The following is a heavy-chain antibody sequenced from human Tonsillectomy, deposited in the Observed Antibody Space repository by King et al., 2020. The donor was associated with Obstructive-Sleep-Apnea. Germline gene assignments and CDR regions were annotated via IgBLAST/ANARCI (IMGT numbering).Heavy chain of an antibody. Sequence: MQLQESGPGLVKPSETLSLTCTVSGGSISSYYWSWIRQPPGKGLEWIGYIYYSGSTIYNPFLKRRVTISVDTSNNQFSLKLRSVTAADTAVYFCARRDSSGWPHFDYWGQGTLVTDSS. CDR1: GGSISSYY. V-gene: IGHV4-59*08. CDR2: IYYSGST. CDR3: ARRDSSGWPHFDY. J-gene: IGHJ4*01. D-gene: IGHD6-19*01.